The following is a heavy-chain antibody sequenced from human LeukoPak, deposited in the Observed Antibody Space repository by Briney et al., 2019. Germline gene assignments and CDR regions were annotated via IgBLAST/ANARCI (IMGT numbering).Heavy chain of an antibody. D-gene: IGHD1-26*01. CDR2: IYTSGST. CDR1: GGSISSSSYY. V-gene: IGHV4-61*02. J-gene: IGHJ6*03. CDR3: ARDVVGATGDYYYYYMDV. Sequence: PSETLSLTCTVSGGSISSSSYYWGWIRQPAGKGLEWIGRIYTSGSTNYNPSLKSRVTISVDTSKNQFSLKLSSVTAADTAVYYCARDVVGATGDYYYYYMDVWGKGTTVTVSS.